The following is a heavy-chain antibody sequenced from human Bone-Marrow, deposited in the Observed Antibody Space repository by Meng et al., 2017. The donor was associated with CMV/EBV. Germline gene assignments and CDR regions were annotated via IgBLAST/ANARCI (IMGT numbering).Heavy chain of an antibody. CDR1: GGTFSSYA. Sequence: SVKVSCKASGGTFSSYAISWVRQAPGQGLEWMGGIIPILGIANYAQKFQGRVAITADKSTSTAYMELSSLRAEDTAVYYCARDEVLREGWFDPWGQGTLVTVSS. V-gene: IGHV1-69*10. CDR2: IIPILGIA. D-gene: IGHD3-3*01. CDR3: ARDEVLREGWFDP. J-gene: IGHJ5*02.